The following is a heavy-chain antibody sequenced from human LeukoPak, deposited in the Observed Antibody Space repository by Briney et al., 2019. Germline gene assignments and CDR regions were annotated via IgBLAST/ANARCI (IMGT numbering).Heavy chain of an antibody. CDR1: GYTFTSYG. Sequence: GASVKVSCKASGYTFTSYGISWVRQALGQGLEWMGWISAYNGNTNYAQKLQGRVTMTTDTSTSTAYMELRSLRSDDTAVYYCARGRQLVPNNWFDPWGQGTLVTVSS. J-gene: IGHJ5*02. D-gene: IGHD6-6*01. CDR2: ISAYNGNT. CDR3: ARGRQLVPNNWFDP. V-gene: IGHV1-18*01.